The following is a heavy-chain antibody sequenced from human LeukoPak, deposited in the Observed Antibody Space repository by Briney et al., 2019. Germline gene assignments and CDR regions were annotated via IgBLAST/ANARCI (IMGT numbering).Heavy chain of an antibody. D-gene: IGHD1-26*01. CDR2: IKQDGSEK. V-gene: IGHV3-7*01. CDR3: ARRGSYYYFDY. J-gene: IGHJ4*02. CDR1: GFTFSSYW. Sequence: GGSLRLSCAASGFTFSSYWMSWVRQAPGKWLEWVASIKQDGSEKYYVDSVKGRFTISRDNAKNSLYLQMNSLRAEDAAVYYCARRGSYYYFDYWGQGTLVTVSS.